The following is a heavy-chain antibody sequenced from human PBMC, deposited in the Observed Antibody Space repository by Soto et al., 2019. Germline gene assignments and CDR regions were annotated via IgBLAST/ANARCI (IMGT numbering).Heavy chain of an antibody. J-gene: IGHJ6*03. D-gene: IGHD2-2*01. CDR2: IYYSGST. Sequence: QVQLQESGPGLVKPSETLSLTCTVSGGSISSYYWSWIRQPPGKGLEWIGYIYYSGSTNYNPSLKIRVTIPVDTSKIQFSLNLSSVTAAATAVYYCASNGPNIVVVPAAPQRGYCYMDVWGKGTTVTVSS. CDR3: ASNGPNIVVVPAAPQRGYCYMDV. CDR1: GGSISSYY. V-gene: IGHV4-59*08.